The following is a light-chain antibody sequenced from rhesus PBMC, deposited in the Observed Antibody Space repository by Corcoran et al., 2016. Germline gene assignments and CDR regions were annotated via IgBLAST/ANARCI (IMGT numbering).Light chain of an antibody. CDR3: QQHNSYPPT. J-gene: IGKJ1*01. CDR2: YAS. V-gene: IGKV1S14*01. CDR1: QDISNS. Sequence: DIQMTQSPSSLSASVGDTVTITCRASQDISNSLAWYQQTPGKAPKPLIYYASNLESGVPFRFSGIGSGTDFTLTINSLQPEDFATYVCQQHNSYPPTFGQGTRVEIK.